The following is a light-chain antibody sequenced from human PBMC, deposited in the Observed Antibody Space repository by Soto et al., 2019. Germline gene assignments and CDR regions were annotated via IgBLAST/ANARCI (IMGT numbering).Light chain of an antibody. Sequence: TMSPAAVSVTKRERATLSCRASQSVSASLAWYQQKPGQAPRLLIYGVSPRAPGLPGRFSGSGSGTEFTLNLSSLQAEDLVGYYCKLYTIRLLRFGGRTMVDIK. J-gene: IGKJ4*01. CDR3: KLYTIRLLR. V-gene: IGKV3-15*01. CDR2: GVS. CDR1: QSVSAS.